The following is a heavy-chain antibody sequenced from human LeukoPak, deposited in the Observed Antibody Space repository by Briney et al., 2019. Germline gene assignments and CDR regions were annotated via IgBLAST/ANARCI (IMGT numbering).Heavy chain of an antibody. CDR1: GASIISGSNY. CDR2: IYYSGST. D-gene: IGHD3-3*01. CDR3: ARSGYRWFRSNHWFDP. J-gene: IGHJ5*02. Sequence: PSETLSLTCNVSGASIISGSNYWGWIRQPPGETLGWIGSIYYSGSTYYNPSLKSRVTISVDTSKNQFSLKLSSVTAADTAVYYCARSGYRWFRSNHWFDPWGQGTLVTVSS. V-gene: IGHV4-39*01.